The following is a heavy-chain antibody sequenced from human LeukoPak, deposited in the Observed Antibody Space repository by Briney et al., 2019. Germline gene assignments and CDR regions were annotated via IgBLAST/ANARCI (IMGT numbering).Heavy chain of an antibody. Sequence: ASVKVSCKTSGYTFTEYYIHWVRQAPGHGLEWMGWVNPHSGGTNFAQSFRGRVTLTRDTSVTTAYMELSSLRSEDTAVYYCARDGSSSWYGGDYFDYWGQGTLVTVSS. D-gene: IGHD6-13*01. V-gene: IGHV1-2*02. CDR3: ARDGSSSWYGGDYFDY. CDR1: GYTFTEYY. CDR2: VNPHSGGT. J-gene: IGHJ4*02.